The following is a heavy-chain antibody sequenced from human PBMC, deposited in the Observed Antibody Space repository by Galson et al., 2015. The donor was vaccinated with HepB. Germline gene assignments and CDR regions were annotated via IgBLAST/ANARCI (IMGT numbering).Heavy chain of an antibody. CDR1: GFTFSAYS. CDR2: ISSTSSNTV. Sequence: SLRLSCAASGFTFSAYSMNWVRQAPGKGLEWVSYISSTSSNTVHYAESVKGRITISRDNAKNSLHLQMNSLRDEDTAVYYCARRAMTTYDYWGQGTPVTASS. J-gene: IGHJ4*02. CDR3: ARRAMTTYDY. D-gene: IGHD4-11*01. V-gene: IGHV3-48*02.